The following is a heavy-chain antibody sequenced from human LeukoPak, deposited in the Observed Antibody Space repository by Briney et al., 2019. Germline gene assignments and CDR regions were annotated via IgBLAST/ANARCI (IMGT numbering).Heavy chain of an antibody. Sequence: GGSLRLSCAAFGFTFSSYSMNWVRQAPGKGLEWVSSISSSSSYIYYADSVKGRFTISRDNAKNSLYLQMNSLRAEDTAVYYCARVGATKYAFDIWGQGTMVTVPS. V-gene: IGHV3-21*01. D-gene: IGHD1-26*01. CDR1: GFTFSSYS. J-gene: IGHJ3*02. CDR2: ISSSSSYI. CDR3: ARVGATKYAFDI.